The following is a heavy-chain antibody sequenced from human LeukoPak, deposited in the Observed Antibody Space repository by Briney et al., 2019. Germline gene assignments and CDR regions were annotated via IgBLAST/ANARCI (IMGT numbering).Heavy chain of an antibody. CDR2: ISGSGGST. CDR3: AKDCYPRVSWPYDY. CDR1: GFTFSSYA. J-gene: IGHJ4*02. Sequence: GGSLRLSCAASGFTFSSYAMSWVRQAPGKGLEWVSAISGSGGSTYYADSVKGRFTISRDNSKNTLYLQMNSLRAEDTAVYYCAKDCYPRVSWPYDYWGQGTLVTVSS. V-gene: IGHV3-23*01. D-gene: IGHD6-13*01.